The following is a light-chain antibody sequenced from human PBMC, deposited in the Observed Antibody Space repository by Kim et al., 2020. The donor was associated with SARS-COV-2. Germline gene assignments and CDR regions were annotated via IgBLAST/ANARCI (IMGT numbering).Light chain of an antibody. CDR1: QGIRDW. CDR3: QQANSFPWT. V-gene: IGKV1-12*01. J-gene: IGKJ1*01. CDR2: AAS. Sequence: DIQMTQSPSSVSASVGDRVTITCRASQGIRDWLAWYQQKPGKAPKLLISAASSLQTGVPSRFSGSGHGTDFTLTISSLQPADFATYFCQQANSFPWTFGQGTKVDIK.